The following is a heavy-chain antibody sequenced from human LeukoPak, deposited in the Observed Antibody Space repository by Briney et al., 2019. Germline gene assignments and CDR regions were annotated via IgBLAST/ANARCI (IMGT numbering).Heavy chain of an antibody. CDR1: AGSISGYY. CDR3: ATDPSYTSGWFDS. Sequence: PSETLSLTCTVSAGSISGYYWTWIRQPPGKGLEWIGYIYYGGSTNYNPSLKSRVTISVDTSTNRLSLKLSSVTAADTAVYYCATDPSYTSGWFDSWGQGILVTVSS. V-gene: IGHV4-59*01. J-gene: IGHJ5*01. CDR2: IYYGGST. D-gene: IGHD6-19*01.